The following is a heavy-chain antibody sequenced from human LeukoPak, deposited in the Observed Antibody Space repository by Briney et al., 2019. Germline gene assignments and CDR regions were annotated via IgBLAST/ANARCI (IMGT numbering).Heavy chain of an antibody. J-gene: IGHJ4*02. V-gene: IGHV1-2*02. CDR1: GYTFIDYY. CDR3: TRGGEDEGPNSFDY. D-gene: IGHD3-16*01. Sequence: ASVKVSCKASGYTFIDYYMHWVRQAPGHGLEWLGWINLNSGGTHYVQKFQGRVTMTRDTSISTAHMELDGLRYDDTAVYYCTRGGEDEGPNSFDYGGKGPLFTVSS. CDR2: INLNSGGT.